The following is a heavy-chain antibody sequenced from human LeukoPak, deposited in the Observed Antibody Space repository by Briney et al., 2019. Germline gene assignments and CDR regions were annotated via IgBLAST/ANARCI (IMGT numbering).Heavy chain of an antibody. CDR2: IYTSGST. CDR3: ARDAAAGLNWFDP. CDR1: GGSISSGSYY. Sequence: PSETLSLTCTVSGGSISSGSYYWSWIRQPAGKGLEWIGRIYTSGSTNYNPSLKSRVTISVDTSKNQFSLKLSSVTAADTAVYYCARDAAAGLNWFDPWGQGTLVTVSS. V-gene: IGHV4-61*02. J-gene: IGHJ5*02. D-gene: IGHD6-13*01.